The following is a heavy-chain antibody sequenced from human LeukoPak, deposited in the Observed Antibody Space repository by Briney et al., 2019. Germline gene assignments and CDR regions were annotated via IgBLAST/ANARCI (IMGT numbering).Heavy chain of an antibody. CDR2: INHSGST. D-gene: IGHD3-3*01. V-gene: IGHV4-34*01. CDR1: GGSFSGYY. CDR3: ASQARTYYDFWSGYGHFDY. J-gene: IGHJ4*02. Sequence: SETLSLPCAVYGGSFSGYYWSWIRQPPGKGREWIGEINHSGSTNYNPSLKRRVTISVDTSKNQFSLKLSSVTAADTAVYYCASQARTYYDFWSGYGHFDYWGQGTLVTVSS.